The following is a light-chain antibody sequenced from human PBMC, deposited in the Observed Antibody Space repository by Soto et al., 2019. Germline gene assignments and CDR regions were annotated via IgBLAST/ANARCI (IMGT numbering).Light chain of an antibody. Sequence: DIQMTQSPSSLSASVGDRVTITCRARQSISSYLNWYQQKPGKAPKLLIYAASSLQSGVPSTFSGSGSGTDFTLTISSLQPEDFATYYCQQSYSTPDTCGQGTKLEIK. CDR1: QSISSY. CDR3: QQSYSTPDT. CDR2: AAS. V-gene: IGKV1-39*01. J-gene: IGKJ2*01.